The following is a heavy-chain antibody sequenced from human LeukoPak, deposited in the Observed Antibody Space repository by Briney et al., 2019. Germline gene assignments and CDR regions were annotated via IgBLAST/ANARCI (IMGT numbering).Heavy chain of an antibody. V-gene: IGHV4-59*01. CDR1: GGSISSYY. Sequence: SETLSLTCTVSGGSISSYYWSWIRQPPVKELEWIGYIYYSGSTNYNPSLKSRVTISVDTSKNQFSLKLSSVTAADTAVYYCARGHRSSRSQDYWGQGTLVTVSP. CDR2: IYYSGST. J-gene: IGHJ4*02. CDR3: ARGHRSSRSQDY. D-gene: IGHD2-2*01.